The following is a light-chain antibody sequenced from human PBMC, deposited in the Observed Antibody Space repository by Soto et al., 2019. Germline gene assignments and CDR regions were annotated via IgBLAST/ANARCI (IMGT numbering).Light chain of an antibody. J-gene: IGKJ4*01. Sequence: DLQMTQSPSSLSASVGDRVTITCQASQDINNYLIWFQQKPGTAPKLLIYDASSLEAGVPSRFSGSGSGTHFTFTISSLQTEDIATYYCQQYDILPLTFGGGTKVEI. CDR2: DAS. CDR1: QDINNY. CDR3: QQYDILPLT. V-gene: IGKV1-33*01.